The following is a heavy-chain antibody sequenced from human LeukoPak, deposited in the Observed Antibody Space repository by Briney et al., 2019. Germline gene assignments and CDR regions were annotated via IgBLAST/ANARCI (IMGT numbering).Heavy chain of an antibody. V-gene: IGHV3-30*18. J-gene: IGHJ4*02. Sequence: GGSLRLSCAASGFTFSSYGMHWVRQAPGKGLEWVAVISYDGSNKYYADSVKSRFTISRDNSKNTLYLQMNSLRAEDTAVYYCAKDLALYPHILIWGQGTLVTVSS. CDR2: ISYDGSNK. CDR1: GFTFSSYG. D-gene: IGHD3-16*01. CDR3: AKDLALYPHILI.